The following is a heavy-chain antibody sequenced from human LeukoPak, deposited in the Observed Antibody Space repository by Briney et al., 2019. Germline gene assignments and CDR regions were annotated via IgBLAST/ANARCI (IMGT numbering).Heavy chain of an antibody. CDR1: GGSFSGYY. CDR3: ARGGLANYFDY. V-gene: IGHV4-34*01. D-gene: IGHD3/OR15-3a*01. CDR2: INHSGTT. Sequence: SETLSLTCVVYGGSFSGYYWSWIRQPPGKGLEWIGEINHSGTTNYNPSLKSRITISVDTSKNQFSLKLTSVTAADTAVYYCARGGLANYFDYWGQGSLVPVSS. J-gene: IGHJ4*02.